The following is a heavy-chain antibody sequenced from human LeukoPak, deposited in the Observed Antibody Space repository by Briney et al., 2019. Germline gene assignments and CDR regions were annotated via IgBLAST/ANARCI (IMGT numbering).Heavy chain of an antibody. CDR2: ISGSGGST. CDR1: GFTFSSYA. Sequence: GGSLRLSCAASGFTFSSYAMSWVRQAPGKGLGWVSAISGSGGSTYYADSVKGRFTISRDNSKNTLYLQMNSLRAEDTAVYYCAKTEGDSSGYYYDYWGQGTLVTVSS. CDR3: AKTEGDSSGYYYDY. D-gene: IGHD3-22*01. V-gene: IGHV3-23*01. J-gene: IGHJ4*02.